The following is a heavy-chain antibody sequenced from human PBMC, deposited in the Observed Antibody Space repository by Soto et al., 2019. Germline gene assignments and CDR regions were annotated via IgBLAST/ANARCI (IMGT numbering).Heavy chain of an antibody. CDR1: GSTFRGYS. V-gene: IGHV3-21*01. J-gene: IGHJ6*02. CDR2: ISISSSYI. CDR3: ASNPEHCTNGVCYTYYCYGMDV. D-gene: IGHD2-8*01. Sequence: GGSLRLSCGASGSTFRGYSMNGVGQAPGKGLEGVSSISISSSYIDYADPVKGRFTIYRENAKNSLYLQMKSRRAQATAVYYFASNPEHCTNGVCYTYYCYGMDVWGQGTTVTVSS.